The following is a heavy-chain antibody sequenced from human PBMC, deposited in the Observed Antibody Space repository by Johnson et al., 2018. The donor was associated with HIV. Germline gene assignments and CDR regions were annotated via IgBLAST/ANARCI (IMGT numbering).Heavy chain of an antibody. Sequence: VQLVESGGGVVRPGGSLRLSCAASAFTFDDHGMSWVRQAPGKGLEWVSGISWNSGSIGYADSVKGRFTISRDNAKNSLYLQMNSLRAEDTALYYCAKDSSSSGLEDAFDIWGQGTMVTVSS. V-gene: IGHV3-20*04. D-gene: IGHD6-6*01. J-gene: IGHJ3*02. CDR3: AKDSSSSGLEDAFDI. CDR1: AFTFDDHG. CDR2: ISWNSGSI.